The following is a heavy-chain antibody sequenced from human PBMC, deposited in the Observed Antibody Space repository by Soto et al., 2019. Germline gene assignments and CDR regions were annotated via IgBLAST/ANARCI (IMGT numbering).Heavy chain of an antibody. Sequence: GGSLRLSCAASGFTFSSYAMSWVRQAPGKGLEWVSAISGSGGNTYYADSVQGRFTISRDNSKNTLYLQMNSLRAEDTAVYYCAKDLVGATPKSNFDSWGQGTLVTVSS. J-gene: IGHJ4*02. D-gene: IGHD1-26*01. CDR2: ISGSGGNT. V-gene: IGHV3-23*01. CDR3: AKDLVGATPKSNFDS. CDR1: GFTFSSYA.